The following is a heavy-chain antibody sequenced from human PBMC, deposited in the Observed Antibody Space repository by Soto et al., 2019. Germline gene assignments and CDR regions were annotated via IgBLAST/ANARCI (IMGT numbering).Heavy chain of an antibody. Sequence: GGSLRLSCAASGFTFSNYWMHWVRQAPGKGLVWVSRINSDGSSRNYADSVKGRFTISRDNAKNTLYLEMNSLRAEDTAVYYCASPYMYSSGWYFYGIDVWGQGATVTVSS. CDR2: INSDGSSR. CDR3: ASPYMYSSGWYFYGIDV. D-gene: IGHD6-19*01. V-gene: IGHV3-74*01. CDR1: GFTFSNYW. J-gene: IGHJ6*02.